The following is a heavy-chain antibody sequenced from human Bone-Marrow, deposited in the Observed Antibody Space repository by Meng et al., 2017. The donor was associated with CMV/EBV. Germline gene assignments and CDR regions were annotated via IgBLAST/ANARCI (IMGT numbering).Heavy chain of an antibody. Sequence: ASVKVAYQASGYTFTSYGISWVRQAPGQGLEWMGWISAYNGNTNYAQKLQGRVTMTTDTSTSTAYMELRSLRSDDTAVYYCAKSSIAAAGMGSDYWGQGTLVTVSS. V-gene: IGHV1-18*01. CDR3: AKSSIAAAGMGSDY. CDR1: GYTFTSYG. CDR2: ISAYNGNT. D-gene: IGHD6-13*01. J-gene: IGHJ4*02.